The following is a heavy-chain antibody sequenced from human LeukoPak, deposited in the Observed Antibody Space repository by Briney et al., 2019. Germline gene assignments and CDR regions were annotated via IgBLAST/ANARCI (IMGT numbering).Heavy chain of an antibody. CDR2: ISSSSSYI. J-gene: IGHJ4*02. D-gene: IGHD3-22*01. V-gene: IGHV3-21*01. Sequence: GGSLRLSCAASGFTFSTFSSYSMNWVRQAPGKGLEWVSYISSSSSYIYYADSVKGRFTISRDNAKNSLYLQMNSLRAEDTAVYYCARANYYYDSSGYYRPSGDYFDYWGQGTLVTVSS. CDR3: ARANYYYDSSGYYRPSGDYFDY. CDR1: GFTFSTFSSYS.